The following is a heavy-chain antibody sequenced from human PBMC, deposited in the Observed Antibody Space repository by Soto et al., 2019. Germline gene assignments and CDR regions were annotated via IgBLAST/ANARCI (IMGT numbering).Heavy chain of an antibody. D-gene: IGHD1-26*01. CDR1: GFIFRTYA. CDR3: AKDLRPDGRYDLDY. CDR2: MVGDGSSS. J-gene: IGHJ4*02. Sequence: EVQLLESGGGLAQPGGSLRLSCAASGFIFRTYAMNWVRQAPGKGLEWVSVMVGDGSSSDYADSVRGRFTISRDNSKNTLYLQMNNLRAEDTAVYYCAKDLRPDGRYDLDYWGQGTLVIVSS. V-gene: IGHV3-23*01.